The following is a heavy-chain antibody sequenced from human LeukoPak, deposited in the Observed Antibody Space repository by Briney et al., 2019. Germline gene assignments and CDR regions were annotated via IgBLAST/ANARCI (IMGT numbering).Heavy chain of an antibody. D-gene: IGHD2-2*01. Sequence: ASVKVSCKASGGTFSSYAISWVRQAPGQGLEWMGRIIPILGIANYAQKFQGRVTITADKSTSTAYMELSSLRSEDTAVYYCARWDLKIVPAAVHYYYYGMDVWGQGTTVTVSS. CDR1: GGTFSSYA. CDR3: ARWDLKIVPAAVHYYYYGMDV. J-gene: IGHJ6*02. CDR2: IIPILGIA. V-gene: IGHV1-69*04.